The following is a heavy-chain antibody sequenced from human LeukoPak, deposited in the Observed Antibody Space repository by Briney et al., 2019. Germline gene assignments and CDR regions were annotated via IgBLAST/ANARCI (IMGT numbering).Heavy chain of an antibody. J-gene: IGHJ4*02. Sequence: GGSLRLFCAASGFTFSSYAMSWVRQAPGKGLEWVSAISGSGGSTYYADSVKGRFTISRDNSKNTLYLQMNSLRAEDTAVYYCANAVGYCSGGSCYDLDYWGQGTLVTVSS. D-gene: IGHD2-15*01. CDR1: GFTFSSYA. V-gene: IGHV3-23*01. CDR2: ISGSGGST. CDR3: ANAVGYCSGGSCYDLDY.